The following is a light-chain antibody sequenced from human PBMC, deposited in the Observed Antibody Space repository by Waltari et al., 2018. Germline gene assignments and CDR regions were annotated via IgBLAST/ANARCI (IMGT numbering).Light chain of an antibody. CDR1: RNDIGSYNY. V-gene: IGLV2-14*03. CDR3: SSYTSSGTLV. CDR2: DVS. Sequence: QSALTQPASVSGSPGQSITISCSGTRNDIGSYNYIPWYQQHPGRAPKLMIYDVSDRPSGFSDRFSGSKSGNTASLSISGLQAEDEADYYCSSYTSSGTLVFGGGTKLTVL. J-gene: IGLJ2*01.